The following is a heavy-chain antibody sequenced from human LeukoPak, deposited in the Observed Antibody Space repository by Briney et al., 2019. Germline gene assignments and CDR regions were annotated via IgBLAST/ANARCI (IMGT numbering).Heavy chain of an antibody. Sequence: HPGGSLRLSCAASGFTFSSYWMHWVRQAPGKGLVWVSRINSDGSSTSYADSVKGRFTISRDNAKNTLYLQMNSLRAEDTAVYYCVRPITGTTNSRDVAFDIWGQGTMVTVSS. J-gene: IGHJ3*02. CDR3: VRPITGTTNSRDVAFDI. CDR1: GFTFSSYW. V-gene: IGHV3-74*01. CDR2: INSDGSST. D-gene: IGHD1-7*01.